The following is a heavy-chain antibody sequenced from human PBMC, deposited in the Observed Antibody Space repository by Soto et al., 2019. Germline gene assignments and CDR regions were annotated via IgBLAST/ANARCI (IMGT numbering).Heavy chain of an antibody. CDR3: AKDRFYYDSSAYYYDAFDI. CDR2: ISGSGGST. CDR1: GFTFSTYA. Sequence: GGSLRLSCAASGFTFSTYAMSWVRQAPGKGLEWVSAISGSGGSTYYADSVKGRFTISRGNAKNTLYLQMSSLRAEDTALYYCAKDRFYYDSSAYYYDAFDIWGQGTMVPVSS. J-gene: IGHJ3*02. V-gene: IGHV3-23*01. D-gene: IGHD3-22*01.